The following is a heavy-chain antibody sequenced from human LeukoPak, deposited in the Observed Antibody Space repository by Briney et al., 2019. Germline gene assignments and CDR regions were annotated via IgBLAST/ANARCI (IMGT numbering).Heavy chain of an antibody. Sequence: NSSETLSLTCTVSGGPIGSYYWSWIRQPPGKGLEFIGYIYYDGTTNYSPSLKSRVTISVDASKKQFSLKLTSVTAADTAVFYCAGSGNYGYFDYWGQGTLVTVSS. CDR2: IYYDGTT. J-gene: IGHJ4*02. D-gene: IGHD1-26*01. V-gene: IGHV4-59*01. CDR1: GGPIGSYY. CDR3: AGSGNYGYFDY.